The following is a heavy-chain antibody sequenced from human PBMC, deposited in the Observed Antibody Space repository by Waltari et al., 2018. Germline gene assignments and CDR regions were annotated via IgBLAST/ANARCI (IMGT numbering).Heavy chain of an antibody. CDR2: VGRGGST. V-gene: IGHV3-23*01. J-gene: IGHJ4*02. CDR1: AFTFSSYA. Sequence: EVQLLESGGGLVQPGGSLRLSCAASAFTFSSYAMRWVRQAPGKGLEGVATVGRGGSTYYADSVKGRFTISKDNAKNTLYLQMNSLRAEDTAMYYCAKIAAAGGNYDYWGQGTLVTVSS. D-gene: IGHD6-13*01. CDR3: AKIAAAGGNYDY.